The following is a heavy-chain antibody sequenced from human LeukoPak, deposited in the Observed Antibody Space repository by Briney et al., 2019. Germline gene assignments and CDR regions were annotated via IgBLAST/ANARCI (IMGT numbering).Heavy chain of an antibody. V-gene: IGHV4-4*08. CDR1: GCSISSYY. J-gene: IGHJ6*03. Sequence: PSETLSLTCTASGCSISSYYWSWIRQPPGKGLEWIGYIYTSGSTNYNPSLKSRVTISVDTSKNQFSLKLSSVTAADTAVYYCARRVYVATEIYYYYYYMDVWGKGTTVTVSS. CDR3: ARRVYVATEIYYYYYYMDV. D-gene: IGHD5-12*01. CDR2: IYTSGST.